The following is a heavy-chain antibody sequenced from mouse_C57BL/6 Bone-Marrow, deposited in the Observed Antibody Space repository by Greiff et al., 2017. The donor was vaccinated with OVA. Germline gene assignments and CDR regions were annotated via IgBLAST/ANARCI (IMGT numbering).Heavy chain of an antibody. J-gene: IGHJ3*01. Sequence: QVQLQQSGAELARPGASVKMSCKASGYTFTSYTMHWVKQRPGPGLEWIGYINPSSGYTKYNQKFKDKATLTADKSSSTAYMQLSSLTSEDSAVYYCARIYDGYYLSWCAYWGQGTLVTVSA. CDR3: ARIYDGYYLSWCAY. V-gene: IGHV1-4*01. CDR1: GYTFTSYT. D-gene: IGHD2-3*01. CDR2: INPSSGYT.